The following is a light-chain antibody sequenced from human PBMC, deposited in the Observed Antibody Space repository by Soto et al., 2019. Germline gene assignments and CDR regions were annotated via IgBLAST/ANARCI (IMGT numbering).Light chain of an antibody. J-gene: IGKJ2*01. CDR2: DAS. CDR3: HQRDSTPYT. V-gene: IGKV1-39*01. CDR1: QTIITY. Sequence: DFQMPQAPSSLSSSVGDRVAITCRASQTIITYFNWYQQKPGKSPRLLHYDASRLLHGVPSRLIGSGLGTDFTLTIASLQTEDCSTYYCHQRDSTPYTFGQPTKWQI.